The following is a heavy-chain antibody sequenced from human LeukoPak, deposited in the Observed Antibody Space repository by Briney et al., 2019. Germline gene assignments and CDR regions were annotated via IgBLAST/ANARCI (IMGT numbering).Heavy chain of an antibody. CDR3: ARRRNDYGDYFDY. CDR2: INHSGST. CDR1: GGSFSGYY. Sequence: SETLSLTCAVYGGSFSGYYWSWIRQPPGKGLEWIGEINHSGSTNYNPSLKSRVTISVDTSKNQFSLKLSSVTAADTAVYYCARRRNDYGDYFDYWGQGTLVTVSS. D-gene: IGHD4-17*01. J-gene: IGHJ4*02. V-gene: IGHV4-34*01.